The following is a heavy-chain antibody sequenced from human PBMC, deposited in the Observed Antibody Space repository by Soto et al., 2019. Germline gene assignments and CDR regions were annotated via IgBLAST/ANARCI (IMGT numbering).Heavy chain of an antibody. CDR2: ISYDGRTK. J-gene: IGHJ6*02. D-gene: IGHD2-15*01. Sequence: QVQLVASGGGVVQPGRSLRLSCAASGFTFSSYAMHWVRQAPGKGLEWVARISYDGRTKFNADSLKGRFTGSRHNSKNTVYLQLSSLRGEDSAVHYCATEAAGYYGMDVWGQGTSVTVSS. V-gene: IGHV3-30*04. CDR3: ATEAAGYYGMDV. CDR1: GFTFSSYA.